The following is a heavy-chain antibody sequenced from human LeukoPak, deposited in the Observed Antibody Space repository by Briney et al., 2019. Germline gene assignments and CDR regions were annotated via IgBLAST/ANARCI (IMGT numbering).Heavy chain of an antibody. J-gene: IGHJ6*02. CDR1: GGSISSYY. CDR2: IYYSGST. CDR3: ARLCSGGSCSYYYYGMDV. V-gene: IGHV4-59*08. Sequence: PSETLSLTCTVSGGSISSYYWSWIRQPPGKGLEWIGYIYYSGSTNYNPSLKSRVTISVDTSKNQFSLKLSSVTAADTAVYYCARLCSGGSCSYYYYGMDVWGQGTTVTVPS. D-gene: IGHD2-15*01.